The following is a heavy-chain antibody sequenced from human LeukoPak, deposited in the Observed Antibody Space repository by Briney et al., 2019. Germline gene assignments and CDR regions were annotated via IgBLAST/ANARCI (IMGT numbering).Heavy chain of an antibody. D-gene: IGHD2-21*02. CDR1: GFTFSSYE. CDR2: ISSSGSTI. J-gene: IGHJ3*02. Sequence: GGSLRLSCAASGFTFSSYEMNWVRQAPGKGLEWVSYISSSGSTIYYADSVKGRFTISRDNAKNSLYLQMNSLRAEDTAVYYCAREFDCGGDCYSDAFDIWGQGTMVTVSS. CDR3: AREFDCGGDCYSDAFDI. V-gene: IGHV3-48*03.